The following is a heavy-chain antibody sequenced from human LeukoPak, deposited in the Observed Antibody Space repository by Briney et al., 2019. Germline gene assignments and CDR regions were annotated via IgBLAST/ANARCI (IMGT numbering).Heavy chain of an antibody. CDR2: ISYDGSNK. CDR1: GFTFSSYG. CDR3: ASHEYFQH. J-gene: IGHJ1*01. Sequence: GSLRLSCAASGFTFSSYGMHWVRQAPGKGLEWVAVISYDGSNKYYADSVKGRFTISRDNSKNTLYLQMNSLRAEDTVVYYCASHEYFQHWGQGTLVTVSS. V-gene: IGHV3-30*03.